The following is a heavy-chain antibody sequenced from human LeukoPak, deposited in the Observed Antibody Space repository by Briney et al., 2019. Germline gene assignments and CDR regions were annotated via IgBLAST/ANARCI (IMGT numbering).Heavy chain of an antibody. CDR1: GFTFSTYL. CDR2: IKQDGSEK. D-gene: IGHD7-27*01. CDR3: ARDYGDVGAFDI. J-gene: IGHJ3*02. V-gene: IGHV3-7*01. Sequence: GGSVRLSCAASGFTFSTYLMSWVRQAPGKGLEWVANIKQDGSEKYYVDSVKGRCTVSRDNAKNSLYLQVNSLRAEDTAVYYCARDYGDVGAFDIWGQGTMVTVSS.